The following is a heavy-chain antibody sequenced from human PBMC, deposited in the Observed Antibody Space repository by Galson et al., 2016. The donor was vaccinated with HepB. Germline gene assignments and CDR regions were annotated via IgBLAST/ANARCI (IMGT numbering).Heavy chain of an antibody. V-gene: IGHV1-69*13. CDR3: ARDSYDTSGSNYNEAFDT. Sequence: SVKVSCKASGGTFTNYAFHWVRQAPGQGLEWMGGLLPILNTVSYGQKFQGRVTITADESTGTAYMELSSLRYEDTAIYYCARDSYDTSGSNYNEAFDTWGQGTMVTVSS. CDR1: GGTFTNYA. CDR2: LLPILNTV. J-gene: IGHJ3*02. D-gene: IGHD3-22*01.